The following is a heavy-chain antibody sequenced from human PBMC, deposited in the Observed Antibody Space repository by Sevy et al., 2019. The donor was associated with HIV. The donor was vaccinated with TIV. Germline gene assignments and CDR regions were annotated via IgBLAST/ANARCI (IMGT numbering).Heavy chain of an antibody. D-gene: IGHD6-13*01. V-gene: IGHV3-7*01. CDR1: GFTFSAYW. CDR2: INQGGSEK. CDR3: ARALAAAASS. J-gene: IGHJ5*02. Sequence: GGSLRLSCAASGFTFSAYWMHWVRQAPGKGLEWVANINQGGSEKYYVDSVKGRFTISRYNAKNSLFLQMNSLRAEDTAVYYCARALAAAASSWGQGALVTVSS.